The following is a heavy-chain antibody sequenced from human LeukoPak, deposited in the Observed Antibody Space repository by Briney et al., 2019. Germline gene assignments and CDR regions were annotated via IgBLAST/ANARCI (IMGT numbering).Heavy chain of an antibody. Sequence: GGSLRLSCAASGFTFSTYWMSWVRQAPGKGLELVATINQDGSEKYYVDPVKGRFTISRDNAKHSLYLQIDSLRAEDTAMFYCARDKQVGATLLDCWGQGTLVTVSS. CDR3: ARDKQVGATLLDC. CDR2: INQDGSEK. CDR1: GFTFSTYW. J-gene: IGHJ4*02. D-gene: IGHD1-26*01. V-gene: IGHV3-7*01.